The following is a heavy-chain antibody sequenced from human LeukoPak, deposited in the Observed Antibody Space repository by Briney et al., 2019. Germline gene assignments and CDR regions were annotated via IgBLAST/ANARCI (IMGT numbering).Heavy chain of an antibody. V-gene: IGHV3-23*01. Sequence: PGGSLRLSCAASGFTFSSYAMSWVRQAPGKGLEWVSAISGSGGSTYYADSVKGRFTISRDNSKNTLYLQMNSLRAEDTAVYYCAKDGSGSYSTGNNFDYWGQGTLVTVSS. D-gene: IGHD3-10*01. CDR3: AKDGSGSYSTGNNFDY. J-gene: IGHJ4*02. CDR1: GFTFSSYA. CDR2: ISGSGGST.